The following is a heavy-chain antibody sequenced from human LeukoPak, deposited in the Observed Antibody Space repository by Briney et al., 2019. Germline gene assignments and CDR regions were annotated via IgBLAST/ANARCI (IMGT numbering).Heavy chain of an antibody. D-gene: IGHD6-13*01. CDR2: ISSSSSYI. V-gene: IGHV3-21*01. CDR1: GFTFSSYS. Sequence: GGSLRLSCAASGFTFSSYSMNWVRQAPXXXXEWVSSISSSSSYIYYADSVKGRFTISRDNAKNSLYLQMNSLRAEDTAVYYCARDELEIGTAAAPGGSWGQGTLVTVSS. CDR3: ARDELEIGTAAAPGGS. J-gene: IGHJ4*02.